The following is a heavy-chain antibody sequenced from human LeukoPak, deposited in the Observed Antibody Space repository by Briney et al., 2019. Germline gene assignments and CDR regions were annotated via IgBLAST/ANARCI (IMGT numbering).Heavy chain of an antibody. CDR1: GFTFSSYT. CDR3: ARGGIVVDFQH. V-gene: IGHV3-23*01. J-gene: IGHJ1*01. D-gene: IGHD3-22*01. CDR2: ISGSGGST. Sequence: GGSLRLSCAASGFTFSSYTMSWVRQAPGKGLEWVSGISGSGGSTYYADSVKGRFTISRDNSKNTLYLQMNSLRAEDTAVYYCARGGIVVDFQHWGQGTLVTVSS.